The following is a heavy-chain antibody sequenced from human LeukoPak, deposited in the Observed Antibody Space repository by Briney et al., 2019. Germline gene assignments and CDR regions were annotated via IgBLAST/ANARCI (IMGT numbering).Heavy chain of an antibody. CDR3: ARAPRNSSTMLDY. CDR1: GYTFTSYW. CDR2: INPDGGST. J-gene: IGHJ4*02. D-gene: IGHD6-13*01. Sequence: GASVKVSCKASGYTFTSYWIQWVRQAPGQGLELMGLINPDGGSTAYAHRFQGRVTMTRDTSTSTVYMDLSSLRSEDTAVYYCARAPRNSSTMLDYWGQGTLVTVSS. V-gene: IGHV1-46*01.